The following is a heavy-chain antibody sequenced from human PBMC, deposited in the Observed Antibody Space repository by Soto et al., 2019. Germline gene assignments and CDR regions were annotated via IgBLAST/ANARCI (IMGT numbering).Heavy chain of an antibody. J-gene: IGHJ4*02. CDR3: ASLVGAITRFDY. CDR1: GGSISSSSYY. Sequence: QLQLQESGPGLVKPSETLSLTCTVSGGSISSSSYYWGWIRQPPGKGLEWIGSIYYSGSTYYNPSLKRRVTISVDTSKNQFSLNLSSVTAADTAVYYCASLVGAITRFDYWGQGTLVTVSS. CDR2: IYYSGST. V-gene: IGHV4-39*01. D-gene: IGHD1-26*01.